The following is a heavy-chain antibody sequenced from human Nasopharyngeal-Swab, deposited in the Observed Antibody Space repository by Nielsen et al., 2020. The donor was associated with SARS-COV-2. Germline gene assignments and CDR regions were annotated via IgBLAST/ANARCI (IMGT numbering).Heavy chain of an antibody. Sequence: RQAPAKGLEWFGYIYYSGSTNYNPSLKSRVTISVDTSKNQFSLKLSSVTAADTAVYYCAGLLRQQPRHQFDPWGQGTLVTVSS. J-gene: IGHJ5*02. D-gene: IGHD6-13*01. V-gene: IGHV4-59*01. CDR2: IYYSGST. CDR3: AGLLRQQPRHQFDP.